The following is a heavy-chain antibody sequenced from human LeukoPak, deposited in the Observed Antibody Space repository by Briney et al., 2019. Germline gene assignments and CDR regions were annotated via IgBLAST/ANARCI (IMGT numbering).Heavy chain of an antibody. Sequence: ASVKVSCKASGYTFTGYYMHWVRQAPGQGLEWMGWINPNSGGTNYAQKFQGRVTMTRDTSISTAYMELSRLRSDDTAVYYCARDLTGEYSSSSDYYYYMDVWGKGTTVTISS. CDR3: ARDLTGEYSSSSDYYYYMDV. CDR1: GYTFTGYY. D-gene: IGHD6-13*01. CDR2: INPNSGGT. V-gene: IGHV1-2*02. J-gene: IGHJ6*03.